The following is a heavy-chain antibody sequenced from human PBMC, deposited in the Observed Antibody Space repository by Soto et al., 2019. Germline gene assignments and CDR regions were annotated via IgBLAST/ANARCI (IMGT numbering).Heavy chain of an antibody. CDR1: GFTFSSYS. Sequence: EVQLVESGGGLVQPGGSLRLSCAASGFTFSSYSMNWVRQAPGKGLEWVSYISSSSSTIYYANSVKGRFTISRDNAKNSLYLQMNSLRAEDTAVYYCAATPLYYYGSGSYYAYFDYWGQGTLVTVSS. CDR3: AATPLYYYGSGSYYAYFDY. CDR2: ISSSSSTI. J-gene: IGHJ4*02. V-gene: IGHV3-48*01. D-gene: IGHD3-10*01.